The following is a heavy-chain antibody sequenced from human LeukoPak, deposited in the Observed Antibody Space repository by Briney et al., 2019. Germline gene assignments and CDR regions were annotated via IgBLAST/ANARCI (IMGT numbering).Heavy chain of an antibody. J-gene: IGHJ4*02. D-gene: IGHD3-10*01. Sequence: SETLSLTCAVYGGSFSGYYWSWIRQPPGKGLEWIGEINHSGSTNYNPSLKSRVTISVDTSKNQFSLKLSSVTAADTAVYYCARGRTRRPGSDWCYYGSGSYYYDYWGQGTLVTVSS. CDR3: ARGRTRRPGSDWCYYGSGSYYYDY. CDR1: GGSFSGYY. V-gene: IGHV4-34*01. CDR2: INHSGST.